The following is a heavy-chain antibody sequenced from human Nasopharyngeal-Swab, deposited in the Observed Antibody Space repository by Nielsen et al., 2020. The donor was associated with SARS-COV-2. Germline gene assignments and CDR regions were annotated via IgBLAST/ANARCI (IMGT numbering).Heavy chain of an antibody. V-gene: IGHV3-21*01. CDR1: GFALSDYV. D-gene: IGHD2-21*01. CDR3: ARDQTGQNRLLDF. CDR2: IRSSTSYI. Sequence: GGSLRLSCAASGFALSDYVMHWVRQVPGQGLEWVSCIRSSTSYIYYAASVTGRFTVSRDNADNSLVLQMNSLRAEDSAVYYCARDQTGQNRLLDFWGQGALVTVSS. J-gene: IGHJ4*02.